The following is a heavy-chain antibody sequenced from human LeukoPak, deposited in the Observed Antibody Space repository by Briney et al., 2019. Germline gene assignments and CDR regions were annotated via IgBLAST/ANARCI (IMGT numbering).Heavy chain of an antibody. CDR1: RDSISGYY. D-gene: IGHD5-12*01. CDR2: IYYTGST. CDR3: ARGSGYPPPSPLDF. V-gene: IGHV4-59*01. Sequence: SETLSLTCTVSRDSISGYYWSWVRQPPGKGLEWIGYIYYTGSTNYNPSLKSRVTISVDTSKNQFSLTLTSVTAADTAIYFCARGSGYPPPSPLDFWGEGTLVTVSS. J-gene: IGHJ4*02.